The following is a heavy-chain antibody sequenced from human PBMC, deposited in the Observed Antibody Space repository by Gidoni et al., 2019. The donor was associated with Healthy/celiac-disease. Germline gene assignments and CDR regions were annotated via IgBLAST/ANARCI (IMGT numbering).Heavy chain of an antibody. Sequence: VQLVESGGGLVKPAGSLRLSCAASGFTSSTYNMQWVRQAPGKGLEWVSSISSSSRYIYNADSVKGRFTIARDNAKNSLYLQMNSLRAEDTAVYYCAREPEYDYVWGSYRGIDYWGQGTLVTVSS. J-gene: IGHJ4*02. D-gene: IGHD3-16*02. CDR1: GFTSSTYN. V-gene: IGHV3-21*01. CDR3: AREPEYDYVWGSYRGIDY. CDR2: ISSSSRYI.